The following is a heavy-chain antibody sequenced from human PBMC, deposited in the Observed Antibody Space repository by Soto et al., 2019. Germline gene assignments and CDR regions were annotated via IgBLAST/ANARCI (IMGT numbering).Heavy chain of an antibody. CDR2: ISYDGGNK. D-gene: IGHD2-2*01. V-gene: IGHV3-30*18. CDR3: VKSLGFCSSSSCSRDYYYYYGMDV. CDR1: GFTFSSYG. Sequence: PGGSLRLSCAASGFTFSSYGMHWVRQAPGKGLEWVTLISYDGGNKYYADSVKGRFSISRDNSRNTLYLQMNSLRPEDAAVYYCVKSLGFCSSSSCSRDYYYYYGMDVWGQGTLVTVSS. J-gene: IGHJ6*02.